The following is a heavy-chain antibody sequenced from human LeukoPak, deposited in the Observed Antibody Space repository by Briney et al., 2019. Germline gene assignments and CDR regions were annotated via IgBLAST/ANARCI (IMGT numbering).Heavy chain of an antibody. D-gene: IGHD3-22*01. J-gene: IGHJ4*02. V-gene: IGHV4-34*01. CDR3: ARERYYYDSSGPHYFDY. CDR1: GGSFSGYY. CDR2: INHSGST. Sequence: ETLSLTCAVYGGSFSGYYWGWIRQPPGKGLEWIGEINHSGSTNYNPSLKSRVTISVDTSKNQFSLKLSSVTAADTAVYYCARERYYYDSSGPHYFDYWGQGTLVTVSS.